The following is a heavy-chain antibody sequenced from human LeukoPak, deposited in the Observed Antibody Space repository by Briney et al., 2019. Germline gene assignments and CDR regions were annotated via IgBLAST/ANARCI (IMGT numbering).Heavy chain of an antibody. J-gene: IGHJ4*02. D-gene: IGHD3-10*01. CDR2: IYPGDSDT. CDR3: ARRYYYGSGVFDY. Sequence: GESLKISCQGSGYSFTSYWIIWVRQMPGKGLEWMGIIYPGDSDTRYSPSFQGQVTISADKSISTAYLQWSSLKASDTAMYYCARRYYYGSGVFDYWGQGTLVTVSS. CDR1: GYSFTSYW. V-gene: IGHV5-51*01.